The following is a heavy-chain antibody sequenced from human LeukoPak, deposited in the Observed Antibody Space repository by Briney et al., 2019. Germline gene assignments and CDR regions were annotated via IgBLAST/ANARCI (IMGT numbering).Heavy chain of an antibody. V-gene: IGHV1-18*01. CDR2: ISGHNGNT. Sequence: ASVKVSCKASGYTITNYGITWVRQAPGQGLEWMGWISGHNGNTDYPENLQGRVTLTTDTSTSTVYMELRSLRSDDTAVYYCARDYVPTLSSGSFDYWGQGTLVTVSS. CDR3: ARDYVPTLSSGSFDY. CDR1: GYTITNYG. D-gene: IGHD1-1*01. J-gene: IGHJ4*02.